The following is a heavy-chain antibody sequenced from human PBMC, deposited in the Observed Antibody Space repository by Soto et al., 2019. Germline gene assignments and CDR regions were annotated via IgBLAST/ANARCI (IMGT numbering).Heavy chain of an antibody. J-gene: IGHJ4*02. V-gene: IGHV3-30-3*01. Sequence: GGSLRLSCAASGFFFNTYAVHWVRQAPGKGLEWVAVISNDETKKYFADSVKGRVSISRDSSKNTVYLQMDSLRAEDTAVYYCARSIAVAGLDYWGPGTLATVS. CDR2: ISNDETKK. CDR3: ARSIAVAGLDY. CDR1: GFFFNTYA. D-gene: IGHD6-19*01.